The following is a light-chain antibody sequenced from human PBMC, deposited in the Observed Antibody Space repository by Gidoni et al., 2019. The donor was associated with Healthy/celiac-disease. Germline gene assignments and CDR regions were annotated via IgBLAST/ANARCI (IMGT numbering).Light chain of an antibody. CDR3: MQALQTPPWT. Sequence: VMNQSPLSLPVTPGAPASNSCRSSQSLLHRNGYNYLDWYLQKPGQPPQLRTYFGSNRSSGVPDSFSGRGSGTDVTLKISSVEAADVGVYYCMQALQTPPWTFGQGTKVELK. CDR1: QSLLHRNGYNY. V-gene: IGKV2-28*01. J-gene: IGKJ1*01. CDR2: FGS.